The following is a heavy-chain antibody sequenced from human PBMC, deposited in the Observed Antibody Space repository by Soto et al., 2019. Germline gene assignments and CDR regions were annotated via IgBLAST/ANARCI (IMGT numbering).Heavy chain of an antibody. CDR1: EFIFSSFA. J-gene: IGHJ4*02. CDR3: AKLSSPTNDFAEPGPDY. V-gene: IGHV3-23*01. CDR2: VSRRGVNT. Sequence: PGGSLRLSCVVSEFIFSSFALSWVRLAPGKGLEWVAAVSRRGVNTYYADSVKGRFTISRENAKNTLYLQMNSLRAEDTAVYYCAKLSSPTNDFAEPGPDYWGQGTLVTVSS. D-gene: IGHD3-16*01.